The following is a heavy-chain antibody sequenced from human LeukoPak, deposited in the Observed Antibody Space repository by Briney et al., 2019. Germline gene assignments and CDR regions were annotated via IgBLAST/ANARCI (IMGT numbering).Heavy chain of an antibody. Sequence: SCKASGYTFTGYYMHWVRQAPGKGLEWVAFIRYDGSNKYYADSVKGRFTISRDNSKNTLYLQMNSLRAEDTAVYYCAKDFPGLVIPRFDPWGQGTLVTVSS. CDR2: IRYDGSNK. D-gene: IGHD3/OR15-3a*01. V-gene: IGHV3-30*02. CDR3: AKDFPGLVIPRFDP. CDR1: GYTFTGYY. J-gene: IGHJ5*02.